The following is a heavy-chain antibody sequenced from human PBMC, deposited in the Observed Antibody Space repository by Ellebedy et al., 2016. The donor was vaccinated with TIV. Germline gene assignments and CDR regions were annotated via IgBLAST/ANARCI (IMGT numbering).Heavy chain of an antibody. CDR2: ISYDGSNK. CDR3: ARDRKDYFDY. V-gene: IGHV3-30-3*01. CDR1: GFTFSSYA. Sequence: PGGSLRLSCAASGFTFSSYAMHCVRQAPGKGLEWVAVISYDGSNKYYADSVKGRFTISRDNSKNTLYLQMNSLRAEDTAVYYCARDRKDYFDYWGQGTLVTVSS. J-gene: IGHJ4*02.